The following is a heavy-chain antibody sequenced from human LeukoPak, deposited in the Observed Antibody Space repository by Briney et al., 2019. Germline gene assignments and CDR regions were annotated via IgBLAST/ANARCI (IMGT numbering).Heavy chain of an antibody. CDR1: GASLNTADYY. CDR2: ISYSGTP. Sequence: SETLSLTCNVSGASLNTADYYWPWLRQPPGKGLEWIGYISYSGTPYYNPSLNSRVTISLDTSKNQFSLKLNSVTAADTAMYYCARDRYGDFEDYWGHGTLVTVSS. D-gene: IGHD4-17*01. J-gene: IGHJ4*01. CDR3: ARDRYGDFEDY. V-gene: IGHV4-30-4*08.